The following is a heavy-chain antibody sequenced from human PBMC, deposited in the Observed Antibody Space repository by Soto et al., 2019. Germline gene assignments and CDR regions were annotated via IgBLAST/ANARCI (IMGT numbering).Heavy chain of an antibody. V-gene: IGHV1-69*13. CDR1: GGTFSGYA. D-gene: IGHD3-22*01. CDR2: IIPIFGTA. CDR3: RIYFDSICYSSYYYYGMDV. Sequence: SVKVSCKASGGTFSGYAISWVRQAPGQGLEWMGGIIPIFGTANYAQKFQGRVTITADESTSTAYMELSSLRSEDTAVYYCRIYFDSICYSSYYYYGMDVWGQGTTVTVSS. J-gene: IGHJ6*02.